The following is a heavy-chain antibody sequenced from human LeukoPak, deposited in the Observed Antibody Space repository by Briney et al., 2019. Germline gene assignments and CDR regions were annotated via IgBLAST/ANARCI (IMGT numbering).Heavy chain of an antibody. V-gene: IGHV3-48*01. CDR3: ARVDSSGYYLLWYFDL. D-gene: IGHD3-22*01. CDR1: GFTFSSYS. CDR2: ISSSSTTI. Sequence: GGSLRLSCAASGFTFSSYSMMWVRQAPGKGLEWVSYISSSSTTIHYADSVKGRFTISRDNAKNSVYLQMNSLRAEDTAVYYCARVDSSGYYLLWYFDLWGRGTLVTVSS. J-gene: IGHJ2*01.